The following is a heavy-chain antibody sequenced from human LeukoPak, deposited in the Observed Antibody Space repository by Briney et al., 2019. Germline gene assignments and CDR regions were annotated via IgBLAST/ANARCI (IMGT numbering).Heavy chain of an antibody. Sequence: GASVKVSCKASGYTFTNYGISWVRQAPGQGLEWMGWISADNGDTNYAQKFQGRVNTTTDASTTTAHMELRSLRSDDTAVYYCARQRRWNYAFDPWGQGTLVTISS. D-gene: IGHD1-7*01. CDR3: ARQRRWNYAFDP. CDR2: ISADNGDT. J-gene: IGHJ5*02. CDR1: GYTFTNYG. V-gene: IGHV1-18*01.